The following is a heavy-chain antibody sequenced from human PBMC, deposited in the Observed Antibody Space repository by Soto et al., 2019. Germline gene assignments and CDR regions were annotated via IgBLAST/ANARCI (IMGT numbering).Heavy chain of an antibody. D-gene: IGHD3-3*01. V-gene: IGHV4-59*08. J-gene: IGHJ6*03. CDR1: GGSIRSHN. CDR2: TYYSAMT. Sequence: QLQLQESGPGLVKPSETLALTCSVPGGSIRSHNWSWIRQPPGKGLELIGCTYYSAMTGYNPSRKLRVTISAHPSNNKVPVMLTSVTAAGPAVYYCARHLFDSWKGYPYYVYLDVWGNGTAVTVSS. CDR3: ARHLFDSWKGYPYYVYLDV.